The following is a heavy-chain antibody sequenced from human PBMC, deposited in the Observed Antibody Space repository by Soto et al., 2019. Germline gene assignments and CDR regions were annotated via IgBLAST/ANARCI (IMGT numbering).Heavy chain of an antibody. D-gene: IGHD2-15*01. CDR2: IYHSGST. CDR1: GGSIRSGGYS. Sequence: SETLSLTWAVSGGSIRSGGYSWCWIRQPTGQGLEWIGYIYHSGSTYYNPSLKSRVTISVDRSKNQFSLKLSSVTAADTAVYYCARAEVCRERDQVAGWFAPCGKGTMVIV. J-gene: IGHJ5*02. V-gene: IGHV4-30-2*01. CDR3: ARAEVCRERDQVAGWFAP.